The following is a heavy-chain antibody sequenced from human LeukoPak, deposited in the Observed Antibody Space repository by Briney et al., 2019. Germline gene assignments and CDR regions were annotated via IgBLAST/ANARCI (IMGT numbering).Heavy chain of an antibody. J-gene: IGHJ4*02. D-gene: IGHD3-10*01. CDR1: GFIFSRYG. V-gene: IGHV3-48*04. CDR3: ARGGLGSWTFDS. CDR2: INATGTTI. Sequence: GGSLTLSWAAAGFIFSRYGMNWVRQAAGRGLEWVSYINATGTTIYYAASVKARFTISRDNAKYSLHLQMDSLRADDTAVYSCARGGLGSWTFDSWGQGTLVTVSS.